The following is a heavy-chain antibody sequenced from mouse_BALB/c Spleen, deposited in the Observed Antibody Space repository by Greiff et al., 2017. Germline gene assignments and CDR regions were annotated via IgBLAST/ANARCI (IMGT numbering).Heavy chain of an antibody. Sequence: EVQLQQPGAELVRPGASVKLSCKASGYSFTSYWMHWVKQRPGQGLEWIGAIYPGNSDTSYNQKFKGKAKLTAVTSASTAYMELSSLTNEDSAVYYCTRSGALRRGYYYAMDYWGQGTSVTVSS. CDR3: TRSGALRRGYYYAMDY. CDR1: GYSFTSYW. J-gene: IGHJ4*01. D-gene: IGHD2-12*01. V-gene: IGHV1-5*01. CDR2: IYPGNSDT.